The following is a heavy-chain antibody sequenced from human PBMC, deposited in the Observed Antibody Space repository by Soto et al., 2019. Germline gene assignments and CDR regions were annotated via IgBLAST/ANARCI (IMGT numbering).Heavy chain of an antibody. D-gene: IGHD5-12*01. CDR1: GGSISSYY. V-gene: IGHV4-59*08. CDR2: IYYSGST. J-gene: IGHJ4*02. CDR3: ARLGDIVATAIDY. Sequence: QVQLQESGPGLVKPSETLSLTCTVSGGSISSYYWSWIRQPPGKGLEWIGYIYYSGSTNYNPSLKSRVTISVDTSKNQFSLKLSSVTAADTAVYYCARLGDIVATAIDYWGQGTLVTVSS.